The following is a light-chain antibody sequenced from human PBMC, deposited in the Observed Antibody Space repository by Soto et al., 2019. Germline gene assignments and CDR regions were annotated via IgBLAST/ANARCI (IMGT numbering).Light chain of an antibody. V-gene: IGLV2-14*03. CDR2: DVS. CDR1: SSDVGGFNF. J-gene: IGLJ1*01. Sequence: QSALTQPASVSGSPGQSITISCTGTSSDVGGFNFVSWYQQHPGKAPKVMIYDVSDRPSGVSNRFSGSKSGNTASLTISGLRAEDEAYYFCSSYTSSTLGVFGTGTKVTVL. CDR3: SSYTSSTLGV.